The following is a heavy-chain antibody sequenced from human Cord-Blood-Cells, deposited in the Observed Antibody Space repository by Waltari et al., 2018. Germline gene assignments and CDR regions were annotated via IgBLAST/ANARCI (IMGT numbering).Heavy chain of an antibody. Sequence: QLHLQESGPGLVKPSETLSLTCTVSGGSITSSSYSWGWIRQPPGKGLEWIGSIYYSGSTYYNPSLKSRVTISVDTSKNQFSLKLSSVTAADTAVYYCGSAAAFLIDYWGQGTLVTVSS. CDR2: IYYSGST. J-gene: IGHJ4*02. V-gene: IGHV4-39*01. CDR3: GSAAAFLIDY. D-gene: IGHD2-2*01. CDR1: GGSITSSSYS.